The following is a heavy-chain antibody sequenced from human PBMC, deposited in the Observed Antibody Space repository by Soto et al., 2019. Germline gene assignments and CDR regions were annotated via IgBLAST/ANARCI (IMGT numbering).Heavy chain of an antibody. J-gene: IGHJ4*02. V-gene: IGHV1-58*01. Sequence: QVHLVQSGPEVRKPGTSVKVSCKASGLTFSSSAVQWVRQARGQRLEWIGWIVVGSGSTKYAQQFQERVTINRDMSTSTAYMELSSLRSEDTAVYYCATPPNRDAYNYGYWGQGTLVTVSS. D-gene: IGHD5-12*01. CDR2: IVVGSGST. CDR3: ATPPNRDAYNYGY. CDR1: GLTFSSSA.